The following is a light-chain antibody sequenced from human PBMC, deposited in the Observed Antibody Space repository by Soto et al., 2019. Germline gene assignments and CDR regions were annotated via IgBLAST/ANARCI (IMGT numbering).Light chain of an antibody. CDR2: GAS. Sequence: EIVMTQSPDTLSVSPGERATLSCRASQSVRSNLAWYQQKPGQAPRLLIYGASTRATGIPARFSGSGSGTEFTLTISSPQSEDFAVYYCQQYNNWWTFGQGTKVDIK. J-gene: IGKJ1*01. CDR1: QSVRSN. V-gene: IGKV3-15*01. CDR3: QQYNNWWT.